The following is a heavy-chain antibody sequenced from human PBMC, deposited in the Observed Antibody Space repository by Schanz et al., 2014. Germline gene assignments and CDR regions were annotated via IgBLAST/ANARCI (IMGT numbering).Heavy chain of an antibody. D-gene: IGHD6-13*01. CDR2: VNPSVRST. Sequence: QVQLVQSGAELRKPGTSVKVSCKASGYTLSAYSLHWVRQAPGQGLEWMGIVNPSVRSTHFAREFQDRVTMTTDTTASTAYMELRSLRSDDTAVYYCARNDIATGRAFDLWGPGTMVTVS. CDR1: GYTLSAYS. CDR3: ARNDIATGRAFDL. J-gene: IGHJ3*01. V-gene: IGHV1-46*01.